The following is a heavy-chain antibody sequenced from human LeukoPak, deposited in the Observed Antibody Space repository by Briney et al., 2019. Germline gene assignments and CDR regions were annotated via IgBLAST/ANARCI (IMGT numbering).Heavy chain of an antibody. CDR1: GFTFSSYA. V-gene: IGHV3-23*01. Sequence: GGSLRLSCAASGFTFSSYAMSWVRQAPGKGLEWVSAISGSGGSTYYADSVKGRFTISRDNARSSLYLQMNSLRAEDTAVYYCARDSLFYYFDYWGQGTLVTVSS. CDR3: ARDSLFYYFDY. CDR2: ISGSGGST. J-gene: IGHJ4*02.